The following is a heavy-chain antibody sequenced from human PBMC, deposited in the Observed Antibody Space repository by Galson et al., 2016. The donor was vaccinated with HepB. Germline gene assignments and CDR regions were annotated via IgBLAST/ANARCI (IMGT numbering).Heavy chain of an antibody. J-gene: IGHJ4*02. CDR2: ISSRGTPI. CDR3: AREPVRLDDLLTGPPKNPDY. V-gene: IGHV3-48*03. D-gene: IGHD3-9*01. CDR1: GFTFSRYE. Sequence: SLSLSCAASGFTFSRYEMNWVRQAPGKGLEWVSYISSRGTPIYYHDSVKGRFTISRDNAKNSLYLQMNSLRAEDTAVYYCAREPVRLDDLLTGPPKNPDYWGQGTLVTVSS.